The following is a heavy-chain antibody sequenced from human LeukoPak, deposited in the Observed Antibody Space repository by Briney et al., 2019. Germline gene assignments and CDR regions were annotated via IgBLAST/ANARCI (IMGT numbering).Heavy chain of an antibody. CDR2: INAGDGNT. J-gene: IGHJ3*02. V-gene: IGHV1-3*01. D-gene: IGHD3-22*01. CDR3: ARDLYDSSGQQQDAFDI. Sequence: GASVKVSCKASGYTSTSYGISWVRQAPGQRLEWMGWINAGDGNTKYSQKFQGRVTITRDTSASTAYMELSSLRSEDTAVYYCARDLYDSSGQQQDAFDIWGQGTMVTVSS. CDR1: GYTSTSYG.